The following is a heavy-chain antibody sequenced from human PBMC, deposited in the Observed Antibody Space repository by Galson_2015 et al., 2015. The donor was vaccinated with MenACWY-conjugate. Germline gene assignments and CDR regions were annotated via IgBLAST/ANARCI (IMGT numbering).Heavy chain of an antibody. Sequence: SVKVSCKASGYTFTSYGISWVRQAPGQGLEWMGWISAYNGNTNYAQKLQGRVTMTTDTSTSTAYMELRSLRSDDTAVYYCARVEEGRDCSSTSCYTYYFDYWGQGTLVTVSS. J-gene: IGHJ4*02. CDR1: GYTFTSYG. V-gene: IGHV1-18*01. CDR2: ISAYNGNT. D-gene: IGHD2-2*02. CDR3: ARVEEGRDCSSTSCYTYYFDY.